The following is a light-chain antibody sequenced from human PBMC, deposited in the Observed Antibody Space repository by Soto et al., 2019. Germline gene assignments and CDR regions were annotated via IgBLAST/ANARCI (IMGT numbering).Light chain of an antibody. V-gene: IGKV1-39*01. CDR1: QGISNY. CDR3: HQSYITPWT. Sequence: DMQMTQSPPSLSASVGDRVTITCRTSQGISNYLNWYQQKPGKAPKLLIYGASSLQSGVPSRFSGSGSGTDFTLTISSLQTEDFATYYCHQSYITPWTFGQGTKVDIK. CDR2: GAS. J-gene: IGKJ1*01.